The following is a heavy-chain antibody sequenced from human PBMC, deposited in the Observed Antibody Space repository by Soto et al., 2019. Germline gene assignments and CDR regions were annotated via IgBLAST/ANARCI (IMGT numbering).Heavy chain of an antibody. V-gene: IGHV4-30-4*01. CDR1: GGSISSGDYY. CDR3: ARAIVVVVAASNWFDP. D-gene: IGHD2-15*01. J-gene: IGHJ5*02. Sequence: PSETLSLTCTVSGGSISSGDYYWSWIRQPPGKGLEWIGYIYYSGSTYYNPSLKSRVTISVDTSKNQFSLKLSSVTAADTAVYYCARAIVVVVAASNWFDPWGQGTLVTVSS. CDR2: IYYSGST.